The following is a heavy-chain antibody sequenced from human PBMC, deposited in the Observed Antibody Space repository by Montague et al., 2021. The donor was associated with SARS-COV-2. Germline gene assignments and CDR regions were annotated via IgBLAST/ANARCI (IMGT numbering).Heavy chain of an antibody. CDR1: GGSISSGGYY. Sequence: TLSLTCTVSGGSISSGGYYWSWIRQHPGKGLEWIGYIYYSGSTYYNPSLKSRVTISVDTSKNQFSLKLSSVTAADTAVYYCASTYGGNLGYYYYYMDVGGKGTTDTVSS. J-gene: IGHJ6*03. D-gene: IGHD4-23*01. CDR2: IYYSGST. CDR3: ASTYGGNLGYYYYYMDV. V-gene: IGHV4-31*03.